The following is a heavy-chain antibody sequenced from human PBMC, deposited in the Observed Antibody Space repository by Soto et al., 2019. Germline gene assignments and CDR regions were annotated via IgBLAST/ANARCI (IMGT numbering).Heavy chain of an antibody. CDR1: GDTLTELS. J-gene: IGHJ4*02. V-gene: IGHV1-24*01. D-gene: IGHD3-22*01. CDR2: FDPEDGET. Sequence: ACVKVCCKVCGDTLTELSMHFVRQAPGKGLEWMGGFDPEDGETIYAQKFQGRVTMTEDTSTDTAYMELSSLRSEDTAVYYCATDPNYYDSSGLDYWGQGTLVTVSS. CDR3: ATDPNYYDSSGLDY.